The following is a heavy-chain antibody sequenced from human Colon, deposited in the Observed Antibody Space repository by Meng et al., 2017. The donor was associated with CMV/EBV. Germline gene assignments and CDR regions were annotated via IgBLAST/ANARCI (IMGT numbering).Heavy chain of an antibody. CDR1: GFVFSDYA. Sequence: GGSLRLSCAASGFVFSDYAMTWVRQAPGKGLEWVSVISDSLYTNYGDPVKGRFTISRDNSKNTVFLQMNSLRADDTGIYFCAKIRKGGYCSGGSCFDTWGQGTQVTVSS. CDR2: ISDSLYT. J-gene: IGHJ5*02. V-gene: IGHV3-23*01. CDR3: AKIRKGGYCSGGSCFDT. D-gene: IGHD2-8*02.